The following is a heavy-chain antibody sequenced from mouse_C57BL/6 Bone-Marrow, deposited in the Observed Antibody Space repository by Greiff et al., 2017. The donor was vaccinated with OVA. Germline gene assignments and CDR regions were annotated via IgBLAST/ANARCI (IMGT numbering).Heavy chain of an antibody. J-gene: IGHJ2*01. Sequence: EVQGVESGEGLVKPGGSLKLSCAASGFTFSSYAMSWVRQTPEKRLEWVAYISSGGSYTYYPDSVKGRFTISRDNAKNTLYLQMSSLKSEDTAMYYCAKWIGYGRGGYYFDYWGQGTTLTVSS. CDR2: ISSGGSYT. CDR1: GFTFSSYA. CDR3: AKWIGYGRGGYYFDY. V-gene: IGHV5-6*01. D-gene: IGHD1-1*01.